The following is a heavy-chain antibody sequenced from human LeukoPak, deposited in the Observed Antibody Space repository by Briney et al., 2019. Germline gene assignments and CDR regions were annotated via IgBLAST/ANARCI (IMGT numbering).Heavy chain of an antibody. Sequence: PSETLSLTCTVSGGSISSSSYYWGWIRQPPGKGLEWIVSIYYSGSTYYNPSLKSRVTISVDTSKNQFSLKLSSVTAADTAVYYCATTTVTTLGHAFDIWGQGTMVIVS. V-gene: IGHV4-39*01. CDR2: IYYSGST. CDR3: ATTTVTTLGHAFDI. D-gene: IGHD4-17*01. CDR1: GGSISSSSYY. J-gene: IGHJ3*02.